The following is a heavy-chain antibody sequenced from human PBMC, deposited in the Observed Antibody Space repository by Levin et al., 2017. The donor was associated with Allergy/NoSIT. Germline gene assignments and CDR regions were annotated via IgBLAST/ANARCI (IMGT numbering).Heavy chain of an antibody. J-gene: IGHJ4*02. V-gene: IGHV3-48*02. D-gene: IGHD3-3*01. CDR1: GFNFNQYS. CDR3: ARSITVFGVVIHDY. Sequence: AGGSLRLSCTASGFNFNQYSMSWVRQAPGKGLEWISYLSGSTSTVYYSDSVKGRFTISRDNAKGSVFLQMNNLRDEDSAIYYCARSITVFGVVIHDYWGQGALATVSS. CDR2: LSGSTSTV.